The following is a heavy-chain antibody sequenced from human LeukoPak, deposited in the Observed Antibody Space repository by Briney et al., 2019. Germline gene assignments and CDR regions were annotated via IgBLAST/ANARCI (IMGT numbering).Heavy chain of an antibody. J-gene: IGHJ3*02. Sequence: PGGSLRLSCAASGFTFSNYAMSWVRQAPGKGLEWVSAISGSGGSTYYADSVKGRFTISRDNSKNTLYLQMNSLRAEDTAVYYCAKLGYCSGGSCYSDAFDIWGQGTMVTVSS. V-gene: IGHV3-23*01. D-gene: IGHD2-15*01. CDR3: AKLGYCSGGSCYSDAFDI. CDR2: ISGSGGST. CDR1: GFTFSNYA.